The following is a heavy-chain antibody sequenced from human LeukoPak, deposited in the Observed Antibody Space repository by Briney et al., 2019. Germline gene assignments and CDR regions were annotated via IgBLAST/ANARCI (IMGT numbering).Heavy chain of an antibody. CDR3: ARITYYYGSGSFMDV. Sequence: GGSLRLSCAASGFTFNNYAMSWVRQAPGKGLEWVSAISGSDAGTYYADSVKGRFTISRDNSKNTLYLQMNSLRAEDTAVYYCARITYYYGSGSFMDVWGKGTTVTISS. J-gene: IGHJ6*04. D-gene: IGHD3-10*01. V-gene: IGHV3-23*01. CDR2: ISGSDAGT. CDR1: GFTFNNYA.